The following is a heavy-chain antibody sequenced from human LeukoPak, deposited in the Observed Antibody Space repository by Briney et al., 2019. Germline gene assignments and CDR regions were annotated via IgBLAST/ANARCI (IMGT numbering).Heavy chain of an antibody. J-gene: IGHJ6*02. CDR3: ARFYGDYVGSYYYGMDV. Sequence: SGPVLVKPTETLTLTCTVSGFSLRNARMGVSWIRQPPGKALEWLAHIFSNDEKSYSTSLKSRLTISKDTSKSQVVLTMTNMDPVDTATYYCARFYGDYVGSYYYGMDVWGQGTTVTVSS. CDR2: IFSNDEK. CDR1: GFSLRNARMG. V-gene: IGHV2-26*01. D-gene: IGHD4-17*01.